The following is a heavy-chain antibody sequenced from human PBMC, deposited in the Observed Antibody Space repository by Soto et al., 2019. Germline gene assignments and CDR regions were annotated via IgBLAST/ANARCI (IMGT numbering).Heavy chain of an antibody. Sequence: QVQLQQWGAGLLKPSETLSLTCAVYGGSFSGYYWSWIRQPPGKGLEWIGEINHSGSTNYNPSLKSRVTISVDTSKSQFSLKLSSVTAADTAVYYCARGRYYYDSSGYYEFWGQGTLVTVSS. CDR3: ARGRYYYDSSGYYEF. D-gene: IGHD3-22*01. CDR1: GGSFSGYY. V-gene: IGHV4-34*01. CDR2: INHSGST. J-gene: IGHJ4*02.